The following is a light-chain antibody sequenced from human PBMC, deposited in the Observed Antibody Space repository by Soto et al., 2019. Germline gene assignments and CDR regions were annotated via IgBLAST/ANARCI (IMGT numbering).Light chain of an antibody. CDR2: DAS. CDR3: HQYAVSPPT. Sequence: EIVLTQSPGTLSLSPGESATLSCRASQSVGRNYLAWFQDKPDQAPRLLIYDASNRATGGPDRFIGSGSGTDFTLSVTRLEPEDFAVYYCHQYAVSPPTFGGGTTVEIK. J-gene: IGKJ4*01. V-gene: IGKV3-20*01. CDR1: QSVGRNY.